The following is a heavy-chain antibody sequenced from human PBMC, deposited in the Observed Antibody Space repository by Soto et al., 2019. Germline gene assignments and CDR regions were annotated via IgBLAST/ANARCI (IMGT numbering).Heavy chain of an antibody. V-gene: IGHV3-11*01. CDR3: ASLSQWLVLY. D-gene: IGHD6-19*01. Sequence: GESLKISCAASGFTFSDYYMSWIRQAPGKGLEWVSYISSSGSTIYYADSVKGRFTISRDNAKNSLYLQMNSLRAEDTAVYYCASLSQWLVLYWGQGTLVTVSS. CDR2: ISSSGSTI. J-gene: IGHJ4*02. CDR1: GFTFSDYY.